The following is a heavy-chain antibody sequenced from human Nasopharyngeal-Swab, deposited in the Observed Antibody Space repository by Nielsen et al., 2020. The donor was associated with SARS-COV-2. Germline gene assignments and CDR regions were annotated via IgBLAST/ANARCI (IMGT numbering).Heavy chain of an antibody. D-gene: IGHD6-19*01. CDR2: IWYDGSNK. CDR3: ARDSGSSGWSGAY. CDR1: GFPFSSYG. J-gene: IGHJ4*02. V-gene: IGHV3-33*01. Sequence: GSLKISCAASGFPFSSYGMHWVRQAPGKGLEWVAVIWYDGSNKYYADSVKGRFTISRDNSKNTLYLQMNSLRAEDTAVYYCARDSGSSGWSGAYWGQGTLVTVSS.